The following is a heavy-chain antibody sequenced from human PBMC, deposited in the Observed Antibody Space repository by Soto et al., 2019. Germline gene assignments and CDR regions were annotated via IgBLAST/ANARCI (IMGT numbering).Heavy chain of an antibody. D-gene: IGHD2-2*01. CDR3: ARDHCSSTSCSYNNFDY. Sequence: ASVKVSCRASGYTFTSYGISGVRQAPGQGLEWMGWISAYNGNTNYAQKLQGRVTMTTDTSTSTAYMELRSLRSDDTAVYYCARDHCSSTSCSYNNFDYWGQRTLFPVSS. CDR2: ISAYNGNT. V-gene: IGHV1-18*04. CDR1: GYTFTSYG. J-gene: IGHJ4*02.